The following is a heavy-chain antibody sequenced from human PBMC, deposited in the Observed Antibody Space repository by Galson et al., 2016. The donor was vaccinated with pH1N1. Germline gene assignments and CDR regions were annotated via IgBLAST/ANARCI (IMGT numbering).Heavy chain of an antibody. D-gene: IGHD2-2*02. V-gene: IGHV3-69-1*01. J-gene: IGHJ4*02. CDR1: GFTLSDYY. CDR3: AKDLCSGASCYTVWEVRDFDY. Sequence: SLRLSCAASGFTLSDYYMNWIRETPERGLEWLSSIGSSGNVAYADSVKGRFTISRDNSKNSLFLQMSSLRADDTALYYCAKDLCSGASCYTVWEVRDFDYWGPGTLVTVSS. CDR2: IGSSGNV.